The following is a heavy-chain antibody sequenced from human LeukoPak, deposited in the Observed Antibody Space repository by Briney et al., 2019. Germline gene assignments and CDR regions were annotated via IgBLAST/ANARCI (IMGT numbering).Heavy chain of an antibody. CDR3: ARVPSPDGAFEI. J-gene: IGHJ3*02. V-gene: IGHV1-69*05. Sequence: SVKVSCKASGGTFSSYAISWVRQAPGQGLEWMGGIIPIFGTANYAQKFQGRVTITTDESTSTAYMELSSLRSEDTAVYYCARVPSPDGAFEIWGQGTMVTVSS. CDR2: IIPIFGTA. CDR1: GGTFSSYA. D-gene: IGHD5-24*01.